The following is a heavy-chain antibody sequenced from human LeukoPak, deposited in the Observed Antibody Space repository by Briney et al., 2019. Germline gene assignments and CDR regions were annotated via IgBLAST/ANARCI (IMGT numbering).Heavy chain of an antibody. D-gene: IGHD3-10*01. CDR3: ARGGGRGEFNTLGGSYYYYYYMDV. CDR2: IYYSGST. CDR1: GGSISSYY. Sequence: SETLSLTCTVSGGSISSYYWSWIRQPPGKVLEWIGYIYYSGSTNYNPSLKSRVTISVDTSKNQFSLKLSSVTAADTAVYYCARGGGRGEFNTLGGSYYYYYYMDVWGKGTTVTVSS. J-gene: IGHJ6*03. V-gene: IGHV4-59*01.